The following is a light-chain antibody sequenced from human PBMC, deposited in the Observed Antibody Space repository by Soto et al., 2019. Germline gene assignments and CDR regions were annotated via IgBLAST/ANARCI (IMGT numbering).Light chain of an antibody. CDR3: AAWDGSLKGYV. Sequence: QSVLTQPPSTSGTPGQRVTISCSGSSSNIGSNTVNWYQQLPGTAPKLLIYRNNQRPSGFPDRFSGSKSGTSASLAISGLQSEDEADYYCAAWDGSLKGYVFATGTKLTVL. J-gene: IGLJ1*01. CDR1: SSNIGSNT. V-gene: IGLV1-44*01. CDR2: RNN.